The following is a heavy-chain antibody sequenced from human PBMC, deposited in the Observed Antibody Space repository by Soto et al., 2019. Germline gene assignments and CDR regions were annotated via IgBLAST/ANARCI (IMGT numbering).Heavy chain of an antibody. Sequence: QVQLVESGGGVVQPGRSLRLSCAASGFTFDLYAMHWVRQAPGKGLEWVALISYDGSNKNYADSVKGRFTISRDNSKNTRDLQLNSLRPEDTAVFYCAKENTRPCVSAILRTTGTPEPLDYWGRGTLVTVSS. CDR2: ISYDGSNK. CDR3: AKENTRPCVSAILRTTGTPEPLDY. D-gene: IGHD4-17*01. V-gene: IGHV3-30*18. CDR1: GFTFDLYA. J-gene: IGHJ4*02.